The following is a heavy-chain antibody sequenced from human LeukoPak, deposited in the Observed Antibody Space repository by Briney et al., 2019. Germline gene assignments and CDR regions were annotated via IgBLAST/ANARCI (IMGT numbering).Heavy chain of an antibody. CDR3: ARDYSSSWTNYYYYYMDV. V-gene: IGHV3-23*01. Sequence: QSGGSLRLSCAASGFTFTSFAMSWVRQAPGKGLEWVSTISRSGVATYYANSVKGRFTISRDNAKNSLYLQMNSLRAEDTAVYYCARDYSSSWTNYYYYYMDVWGKGTTVTISS. CDR1: GFTFTSFA. CDR2: ISRSGVAT. J-gene: IGHJ6*03. D-gene: IGHD6-13*01.